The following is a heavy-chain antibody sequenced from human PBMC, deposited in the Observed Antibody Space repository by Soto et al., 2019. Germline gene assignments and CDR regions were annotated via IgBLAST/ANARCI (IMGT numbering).Heavy chain of an antibody. Sequence: EVQLVDYGGGLVRPGGSLRLSCAASGFSFSSFNMNWVRQAPGKGLEWVSSISGSTTYMFYADSVRGRFTISRDNAEDSLYLQMNSLTAEDTAVYYCSRTGYSSSWDDAFDIWGQGTMVTVSS. CDR1: GFSFSSFN. D-gene: IGHD6-13*01. J-gene: IGHJ3*02. V-gene: IGHV3-21*01. CDR3: SRTGYSSSWDDAFDI. CDR2: ISGSTTYM.